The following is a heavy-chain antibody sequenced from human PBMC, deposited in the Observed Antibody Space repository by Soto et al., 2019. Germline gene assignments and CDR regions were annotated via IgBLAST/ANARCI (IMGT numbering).Heavy chain of an antibody. CDR3: ARYGYSYSERFFDY. J-gene: IGHJ4*02. CDR2: IYYSGST. V-gene: IGHV4-59*08. CDR1: GGSISSYY. D-gene: IGHD5-18*01. Sequence: PSETLSLTCTVSGGSISSYYWSWIRQPPGKGLEWIGYIYYSGSTNYNPSLKSRVTMSVDTSKNQLSLKLSSMTAADTAVYFCARYGYSYSERFFDYWGQGTRVTVS.